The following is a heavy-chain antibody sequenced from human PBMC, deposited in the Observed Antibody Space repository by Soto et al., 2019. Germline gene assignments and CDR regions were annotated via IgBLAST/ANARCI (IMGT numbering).Heavy chain of an antibody. J-gene: IGHJ4*02. CDR3: ARQSIEMATIHPDY. D-gene: IGHD5-12*01. Sequence: QLQLQESGPGLVKPSETLSLTCTVSGGSISSSSYYWGWIRQPPGKGLEWIGSIYYSGSTYYNPYLESRVTISVDTSKNQCSLKLSSVTAADTAVYYCARQSIEMATIHPDYWGQGTLVTVSS. CDR2: IYYSGST. V-gene: IGHV4-39*01. CDR1: GGSISSSSYY.